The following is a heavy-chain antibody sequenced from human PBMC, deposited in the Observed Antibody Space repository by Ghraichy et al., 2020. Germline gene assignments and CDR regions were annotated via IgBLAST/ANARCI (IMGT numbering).Heavy chain of an antibody. Sequence: GGSLRLSCGGFGFTFSIYAMSWVRQAPGKGLEWVSTISDNGARTYYADSVKGRFTVSRDNSKNTLFLQMNRLRAEDTAVYHCAKDHGTIITGNSGGQGTLFTVSS. CDR1: GFTFSIYA. J-gene: IGHJ5*01. CDR3: AKDHGTIITGNS. D-gene: IGHD3-22*01. CDR2: ISDNGART. V-gene: IGHV3-23*01.